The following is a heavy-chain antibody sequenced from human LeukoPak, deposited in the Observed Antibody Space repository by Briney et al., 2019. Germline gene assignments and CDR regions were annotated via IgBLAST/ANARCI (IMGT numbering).Heavy chain of an antibody. CDR3: ARGDYYDSNFDY. CDR1: GGSISSHY. D-gene: IGHD3-22*01. V-gene: IGHV4-59*11. Sequence: SETLSLTCTVSGGSISSHYWSWIRQPPGKGLEWIGYIYYSGSTNYNPSLKSRVTISVDTSKNQFSLKLSSVTAADTAVYYCARGDYYDSNFDYWGQGTLVTVSS. CDR2: IYYSGST. J-gene: IGHJ4*02.